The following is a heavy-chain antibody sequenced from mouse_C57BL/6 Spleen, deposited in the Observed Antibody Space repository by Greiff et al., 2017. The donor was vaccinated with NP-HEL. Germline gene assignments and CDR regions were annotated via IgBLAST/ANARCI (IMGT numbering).Heavy chain of an antibody. CDR3: ARNYSNYDYAMDY. Sequence: QVQLQQSGPELVKPGASVKISCKASGYAFSSSWMNWVKQRPGKGLEWIGRIYPGDGDTNYNGKFKGKATLTADKSSSTAYMQLSSLPSEDSAVYFCARNYSNYDYAMDYWGQGTSVTVSS. V-gene: IGHV1-82*01. D-gene: IGHD2-5*01. CDR2: IYPGDGDT. J-gene: IGHJ4*01. CDR1: GYAFSSSW.